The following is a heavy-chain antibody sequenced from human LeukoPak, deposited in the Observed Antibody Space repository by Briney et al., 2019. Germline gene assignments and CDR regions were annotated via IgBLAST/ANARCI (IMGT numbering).Heavy chain of an antibody. CDR2: IYASGST. V-gene: IGHV4-4*07. J-gene: IGHJ4*02. CDR1: GGSISSYY. CDR3: ARDSTYSFDY. Sequence: SETLSLTCLVSGGSISSYYWTWIRPPAGKGLEWIGRIYASGSTNWNPSLKSRVTMSVDTSKNQFSLKLSSVTAADTAVYYCARDSTYSFDYWGQGTLVTVSS.